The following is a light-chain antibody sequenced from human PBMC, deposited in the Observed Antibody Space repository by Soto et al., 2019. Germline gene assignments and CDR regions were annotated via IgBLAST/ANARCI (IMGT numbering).Light chain of an antibody. J-gene: IGKJ2*01. CDR1: QSVSSSY. CDR2: GAS. CDR3: QESGNSLYT. Sequence: EIVLTQSPGTLSLSPGERATLSCRASQSVSSSYLAWYQQKPGQAPRLLIYGASSRATGIPDRFSGSGSGTDVTRTISRLEPEDFAVYYCQESGNSLYTFGHGTQLEIK. V-gene: IGKV3-20*01.